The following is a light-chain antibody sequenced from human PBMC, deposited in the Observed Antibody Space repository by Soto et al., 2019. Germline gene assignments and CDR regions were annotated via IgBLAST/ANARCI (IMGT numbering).Light chain of an antibody. CDR3: LQYVSSPWT. CDR2: GAS. Sequence: EIVLTQSAATVSLSPGERATLSCRASQTVGGRYLAWFQQRPGQTPRLLIYGASTRAAGVPDRFSGSGSGTDFSLPIYRLEPEDFAVYYCLQYVSSPWTFGQGTKVEV. V-gene: IGKV3-20*01. CDR1: QTVGGRY. J-gene: IGKJ1*01.